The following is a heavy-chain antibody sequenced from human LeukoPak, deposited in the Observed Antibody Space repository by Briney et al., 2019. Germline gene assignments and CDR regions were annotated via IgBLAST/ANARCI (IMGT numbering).Heavy chain of an antibody. D-gene: IGHD2-15*01. CDR2: GFYSGST. Sequence: SETLSLTCTVSGGPVSSASHYWSWIRQPPGKGLEWIGFGFYSGSTYYNPSLKSRVSISVDTSKNQFSLKLSSVTAADTAVYYCARGRGGGGSSNNWFDPWGQGTLVAVSS. CDR3: ARGRGGGGSSNNWFDP. CDR1: GGPVSSASHY. J-gene: IGHJ5*02. V-gene: IGHV4-61*01.